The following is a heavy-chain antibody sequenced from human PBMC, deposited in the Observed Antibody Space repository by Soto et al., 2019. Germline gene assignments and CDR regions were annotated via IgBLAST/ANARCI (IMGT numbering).Heavy chain of an antibody. CDR2: IKSKTDGGTT. Sequence: GGSLRLSCAASGFTFSNAWMSWVRQSPGKGLEWVGRIKSKTDGGTTDYAAPVKGRFTISRDDSKNTLYLQMNSLKTEDTAVYYCTTDPAPESPYGMDVWGQGTTVTVSS. V-gene: IGHV3-15*01. J-gene: IGHJ6*02. CDR1: GFTFSNAW. CDR3: TTDPAPESPYGMDV.